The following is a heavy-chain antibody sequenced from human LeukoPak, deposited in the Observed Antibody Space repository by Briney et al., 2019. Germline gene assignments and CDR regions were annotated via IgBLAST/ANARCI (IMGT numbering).Heavy chain of an antibody. D-gene: IGHD3-3*01. CDR2: IYPADSDT. Sequence: GESLQISCKGSGYSFTTYWIGWVRQMPGRGLEWVGSIYPADSDTRYSPSFQGQVPISADKSITTAYLQWSSLRASDTAMYYCARHTGLRFFDSWGQGTLVAVSS. V-gene: IGHV5-51*01. CDR3: ARHTGLRFFDS. CDR1: GYSFTTYW. J-gene: IGHJ4*02.